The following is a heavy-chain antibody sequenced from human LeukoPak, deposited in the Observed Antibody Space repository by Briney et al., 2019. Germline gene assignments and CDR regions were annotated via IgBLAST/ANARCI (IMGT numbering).Heavy chain of an antibody. CDR3: ARAYGSSGYYQLPIDY. CDR1: GFTFSSYS. Sequence: PGGSLRLSCAASGFTFSSYSMNWVRQAPGKGLEWVSYISSSSSTIYYADSVKGRFTISRDNSKNTLYLQMNSLRAEDTAVYSCARAYGSSGYYQLPIDYWGQGTLVTVSS. V-gene: IGHV3-48*01. CDR2: ISSSSSTI. J-gene: IGHJ4*02. D-gene: IGHD3-22*01.